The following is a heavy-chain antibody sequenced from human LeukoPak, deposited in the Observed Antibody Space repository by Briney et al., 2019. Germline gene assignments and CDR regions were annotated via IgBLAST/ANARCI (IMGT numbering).Heavy chain of an antibody. Sequence: SETLSLTCTVSGGSISSGGYYWSWIRQPPGKGLEWIGYIYYSGSTNYNPSLKSRVTISVDTSKNQFSLKLSSVTAADTAVYYCAREYSDIGDTNFDYWGQGTLVTVSS. V-gene: IGHV4-61*08. CDR3: AREYSDIGDTNFDY. J-gene: IGHJ4*02. CDR2: IYYSGST. CDR1: GGSISSGGYY. D-gene: IGHD3-16*01.